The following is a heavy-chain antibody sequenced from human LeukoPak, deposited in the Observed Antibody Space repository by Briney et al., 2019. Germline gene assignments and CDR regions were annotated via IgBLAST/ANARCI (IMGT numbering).Heavy chain of an antibody. CDR1: GGSISSSSYY. CDR2: IYYSGST. V-gene: IGHV4-39*07. Sequence: DPSETLSLTCTVSGGSISSSSYYWGWIRQPPGKGLEWIGSIYYSGSTYYNPSLKSRVTISVDTSKNQFSLKLSSVTAADTAVYYCARDESAGGSYWSRHPHSDYWGQGTLVTVSS. J-gene: IGHJ4*02. D-gene: IGHD1-26*01. CDR3: ARDESAGGSYWSRHPHSDY.